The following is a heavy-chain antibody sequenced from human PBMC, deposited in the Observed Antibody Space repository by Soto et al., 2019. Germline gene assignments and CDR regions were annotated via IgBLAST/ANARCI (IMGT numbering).Heavy chain of an antibody. CDR1: GFTFSTYG. Sequence: QVQLVESGGGVVQPGRSLRLSCAASGFTFSTYGMHWVRQAPGKGLEWLAVISNNGINKYYADSVKSRFTISRDNSKDTLFLQKNSLRGEDTAIYYCARVIRADSTSSNFYYYSGLDVWGQGTTVTVSS. CDR2: ISNNGINK. D-gene: IGHD6-6*01. V-gene: IGHV3-30*03. CDR3: ARVIRADSTSSNFYYYSGLDV. J-gene: IGHJ6*02.